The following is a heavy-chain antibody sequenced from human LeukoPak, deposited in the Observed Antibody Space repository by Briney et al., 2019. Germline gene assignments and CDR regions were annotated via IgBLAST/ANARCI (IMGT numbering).Heavy chain of an antibody. CDR2: ISYDGSNK. D-gene: IGHD2/OR15-2a*01. V-gene: IGHV3-30*18. CDR1: GFTFSSYG. J-gene: IGHJ4*02. Sequence: GGSLRLSCAASGFTFSSYGMHWVRQAPGKGLEWVAVISYDGSNKYYADSVKGRFTISRDNSKNTLYLQMRNLRVEHTAVYYCAKVVAGNIDYYFDYWGQGILVAVSS. CDR3: AKVVAGNIDYYFDY.